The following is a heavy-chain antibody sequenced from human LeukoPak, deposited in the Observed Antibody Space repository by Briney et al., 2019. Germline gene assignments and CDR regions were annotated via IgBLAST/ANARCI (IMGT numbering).Heavy chain of an antibody. CDR3: AITPRGYSYGYAPDAFDI. D-gene: IGHD5-18*01. V-gene: IGHV4-59*01. Sequence: SETLSLTCTVSGGSISSYYWSWIRQPPGKGLEWIGYIYYSGSTNYNPSLKSRVTISVDTSKNQFSLKLSSVTAADTAVYYCAITPRGYSYGYAPDAFDIWGQGTMVTVSS. CDR1: GGSISSYY. CDR2: IYYSGST. J-gene: IGHJ3*02.